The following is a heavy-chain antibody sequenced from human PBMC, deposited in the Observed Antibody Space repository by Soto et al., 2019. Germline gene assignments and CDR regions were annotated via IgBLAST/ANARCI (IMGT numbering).Heavy chain of an antibody. Sequence: EVQLLDSGGGLVQPGGSLRLSCAASGFTFSTYAMSWVRQAPGKGLEWVSTISGSGDSTYYANSVKGRFTISRDNSRNSLDLQMNSLRVEDTAVYYCAKGGEGSCSKTSCLYFSDYWGQGNLVTVSS. CDR3: AKGGEGSCSKTSCLYFSDY. D-gene: IGHD2-2*01. J-gene: IGHJ4*02. CDR2: ISGSGDST. CDR1: GFTFSTYA. V-gene: IGHV3-23*01.